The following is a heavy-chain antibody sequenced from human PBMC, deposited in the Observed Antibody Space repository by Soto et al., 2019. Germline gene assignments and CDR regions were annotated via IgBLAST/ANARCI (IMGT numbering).Heavy chain of an antibody. CDR1: GYIYINYD. D-gene: IGHD2-8*01. V-gene: IGHV1-18*01. CDR3: ARHRRWATNSGMDV. Sequence: QVQLVQSGAEVKKPGASVKVSCKTSGYIYINYDISWVRQAPGQGLEWMGWMSAYNGNTDYAQKFQASVTMTTDTPTTTAYMELRSLTSDDTAVYYCARHRRWATNSGMDVSGQGTTVIVSS. J-gene: IGHJ6*02. CDR2: MSAYNGNT.